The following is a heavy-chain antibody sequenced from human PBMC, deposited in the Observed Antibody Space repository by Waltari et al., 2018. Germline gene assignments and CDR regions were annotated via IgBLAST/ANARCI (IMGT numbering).Heavy chain of an antibody. J-gene: IGHJ4*02. V-gene: IGHV1-69*12. CDR1: GGTFSSYA. CDR3: ARNRHYYGSGSYYFLDY. Sequence: QVQLVQSGAEVKKPGSSVKVSCKASGGTFSSYAISWVRQAPGQGLEWMGGISPILGTANYEQKFQGRVTITADESTSTAYMELSSLRSEDTAVYYCARNRHYYGSGSYYFLDYWGQGTLVTVSS. D-gene: IGHD3-10*01. CDR2: ISPILGTA.